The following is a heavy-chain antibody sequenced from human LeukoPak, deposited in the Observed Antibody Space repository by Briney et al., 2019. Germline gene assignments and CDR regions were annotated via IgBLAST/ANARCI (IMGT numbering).Heavy chain of an antibody. V-gene: IGHV3-21*01. J-gene: IGHJ6*03. D-gene: IGHD6-19*01. CDR1: GFTFSSYS. CDR3: ARVALAVAVPYYYYYMDV. CDR2: INSSSSYI. Sequence: GGSLRLSCAASGFTFSSYSMNWVRQAPGKWLEWVSSINSSSSYIYYADSVKGRFTMSRDNAKNSLYLHMNSLRAEDTAVYYCARVALAVAVPYYYYYMDVSGKGTTVTVSS.